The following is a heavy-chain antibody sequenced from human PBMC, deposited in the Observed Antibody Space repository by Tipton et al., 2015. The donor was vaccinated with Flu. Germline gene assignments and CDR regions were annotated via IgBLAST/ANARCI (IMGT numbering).Heavy chain of an antibody. CDR1: GFTFSSYW. CDR2: INGDGSST. D-gene: IGHD4-17*01. CDR3: ARGVTPASVTPLVY. Sequence: SLRLSCAASGFTFSSYWMHWVRQAPGKGLVWVSRINGDGSSTNYADFVKGRFTISSDNAKNTVYLQMNSLRAEDTAVYYCARGVTPASVTPLVYWGQGTLVTVSS. J-gene: IGHJ4*02. V-gene: IGHV3-74*01.